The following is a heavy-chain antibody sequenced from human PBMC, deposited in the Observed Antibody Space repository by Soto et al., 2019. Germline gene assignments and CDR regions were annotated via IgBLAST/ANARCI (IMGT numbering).Heavy chain of an antibody. V-gene: IGHV1-18*01. D-gene: IGHD3-9*01. Sequence: GASVKVSCKASGYTFTSYGISWVRQAPGQGLEWMGWISAYNGNTNYAQKLQGRVTMTTDTSTSTAYMELRSLRSDDTAVYYCVRGRRIFTGEYNWFDPWGQGTLVTVSS. CDR3: VRGRRIFTGEYNWFDP. CDR2: ISAYNGNT. CDR1: GYTFTSYG. J-gene: IGHJ5*02.